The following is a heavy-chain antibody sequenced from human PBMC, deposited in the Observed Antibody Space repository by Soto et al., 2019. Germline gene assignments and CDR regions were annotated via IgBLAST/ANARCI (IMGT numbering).Heavy chain of an antibody. J-gene: IGHJ4*02. V-gene: IGHV3-74*01. CDR1: GFTLINYC. D-gene: IGHD1-20*01. CDR2: MDGVGTGT. Sequence: GYLRLSFAASGFTLINYCMDWVRQVPWKGLLWVSRMDGVGTGTSCSDSVRGRWTISRDNAENTLYLQIDSLRAEDTAVYYCTPVSEYWAQRTLVSATS. CDR3: TPVSEY.